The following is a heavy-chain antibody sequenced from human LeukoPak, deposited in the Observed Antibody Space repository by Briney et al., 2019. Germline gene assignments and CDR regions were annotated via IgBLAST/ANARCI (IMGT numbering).Heavy chain of an antibody. Sequence: PGGSLRLSCAASGFTFSSYWMNWVHQAPGKGPEWVANIKYDGSVQYYADSLKGRFTISRDNAKNSLYLQMNNLWAEDTAVYFCARGMSISPNWFDPWGQGTLVTVSS. J-gene: IGHJ5*02. CDR1: GFTFSSYW. V-gene: IGHV3-7*01. CDR2: IKYDGSVQ. CDR3: ARGMSISPNWFDP. D-gene: IGHD3-3*01.